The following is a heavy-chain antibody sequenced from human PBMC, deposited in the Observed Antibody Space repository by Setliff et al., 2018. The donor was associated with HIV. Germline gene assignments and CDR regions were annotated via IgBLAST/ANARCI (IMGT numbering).Heavy chain of an antibody. J-gene: IGHJ6*03. CDR1: GGSISSGSYY. D-gene: IGHD2-2*01. CDR3: ARDRDIVVVPASPQGYYYHMDV. V-gene: IGHV4-39*07. Sequence: SETLSLTCSVSGGSISSGSYYWSWIRQPPGKGLEWIGSISSSGSTNYNPSLKSRGTISVDTSKNQFSLKLSSVTAADTAVYYCARDRDIVVVPASPQGYYYHMDVWGKGTTVTVSS. CDR2: ISSSGST.